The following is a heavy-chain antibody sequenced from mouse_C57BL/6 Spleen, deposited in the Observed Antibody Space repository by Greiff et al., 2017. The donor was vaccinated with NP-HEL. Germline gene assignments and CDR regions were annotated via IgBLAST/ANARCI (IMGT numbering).Heavy chain of an antibody. V-gene: IGHV1-54*01. J-gene: IGHJ2*01. CDR2: INPGSGGT. CDR1: GYAFTNYL. D-gene: IGHD1-1*01. Sequence: VQLQQSGAELVRPGTSVKVSCKASGYAFTNYLIEWVKQRPGQGLEWIGVINPGSGGTNYNEKFKGKATLTADTSSSTAYMQLSSLTSEDSAVYFCASSRITTVVADYWGQGTTLTVAS. CDR3: ASSRITTVVADY.